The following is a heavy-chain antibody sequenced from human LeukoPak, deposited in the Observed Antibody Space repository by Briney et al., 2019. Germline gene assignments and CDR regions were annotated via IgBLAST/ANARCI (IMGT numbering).Heavy chain of an antibody. D-gene: IGHD7-27*01. CDR3: ARDGDDTYYMDV. J-gene: IGHJ6*03. CDR1: GYSISSGYY. CDR2: IYHSGST. V-gene: IGHV4-38-2*02. Sequence: PSETLSLTCTVSGYSISSGYYWGWIRQPPGKGLEWIGSIYHSGSTYYNPSLKSRVTISVDTSKNQFSLKLSSVTAADTAVYYCARDGDDTYYMDVWGKGTTVTASS.